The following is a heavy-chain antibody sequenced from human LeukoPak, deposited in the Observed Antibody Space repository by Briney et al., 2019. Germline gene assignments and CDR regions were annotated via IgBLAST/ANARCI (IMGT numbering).Heavy chain of an antibody. Sequence: PGGSLRLSCAASGFTFSDYGMTWVRQAPGKGLEWVSAIGSRGVATFYADSVKGRFTISRDNSRNMLFLQMNSLRAEDTAVYYCAKGVSDDFDYWGQGTLVTVSS. CDR2: IGSRGVAT. CDR3: AKGVSDDFDY. V-gene: IGHV3-23*01. CDR1: GFTFSDYG. J-gene: IGHJ4*02. D-gene: IGHD2-21*01.